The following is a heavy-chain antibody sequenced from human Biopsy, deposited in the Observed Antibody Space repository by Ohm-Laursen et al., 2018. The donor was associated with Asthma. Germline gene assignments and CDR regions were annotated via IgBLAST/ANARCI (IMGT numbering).Heavy chain of an antibody. J-gene: IGHJ1*01. CDR3: ARTFHFWSPYHAEHYQL. CDR1: GFTFSSYS. D-gene: IGHD3-3*01. V-gene: IGHV3-48*04. CDR2: ISSSSSTI. Sequence: SLRLSCAAPGFTFSSYSMNWVRQAPGKGLEWVSYISSSSSTIYYADSVKGRFTISRGNAKNLLFLQMNSLRAEDTAVYYCARTFHFWSPYHAEHYQLWGQGTLVTVSS.